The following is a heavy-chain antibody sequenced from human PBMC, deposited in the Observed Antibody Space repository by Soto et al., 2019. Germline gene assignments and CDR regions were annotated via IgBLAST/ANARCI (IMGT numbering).Heavy chain of an antibody. CDR1: GYSFTTYG. J-gene: IGHJ6*02. V-gene: IGHV1-18*01. Sequence: QVQLVQSGGEVKKPGASVKVSCKTSGYSFTTYGISWVRQAPGQGLEWMGWISAYNGNTNYAQKLQDRVTMTTDTSTSTGYMELRSLRSDDTAVYYCASEGPAPYDYYGMDVWGQGSTVTASS. CDR3: ASEGPAPYDYYGMDV. CDR2: ISAYNGNT.